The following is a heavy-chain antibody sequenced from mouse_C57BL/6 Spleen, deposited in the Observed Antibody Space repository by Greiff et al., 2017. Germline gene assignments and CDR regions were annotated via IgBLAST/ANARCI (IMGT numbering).Heavy chain of an antibody. J-gene: IGHJ3*01. Sequence: EVKLVESVAELVRPGASVKLSCTASGFNIKNTYMHWVKQRPEQGLEWIGRIDPANGNTKYAPKFQGKATITADTSSNTAYLQLISLTSEDTAIYYCARGQLRVGGFAYWGQGTLVTVSA. CDR3: ARGQLRVGGFAY. CDR2: IDPANGNT. V-gene: IGHV14-3*01. D-gene: IGHD3-2*02. CDR1: GFNIKNTY.